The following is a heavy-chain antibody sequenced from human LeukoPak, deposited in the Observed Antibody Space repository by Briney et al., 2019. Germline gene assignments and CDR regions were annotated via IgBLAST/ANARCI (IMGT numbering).Heavy chain of an antibody. CDR2: IRYDGSNK. J-gene: IGHJ4*02. CDR1: GFTFSDYG. CDR3: AKEYSSSWYYFDY. D-gene: IGHD6-13*01. Sequence: GGSLRLSCAASGFTFSDYGMHWVRQAPGKGLEWVAFIRYDGSNKYYADSVKGRFTISRDNSKNTLYLQMNSLRAEDTAVYYCAKEYSSSWYYFDYWGQGTLVTVSS. V-gene: IGHV3-30*02.